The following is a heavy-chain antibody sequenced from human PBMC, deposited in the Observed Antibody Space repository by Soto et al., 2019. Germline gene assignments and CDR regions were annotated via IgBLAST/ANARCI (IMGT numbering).Heavy chain of an antibody. D-gene: IGHD2-21*02. CDR3: AKADGDCLSELTYYYYGMDV. Sequence: QVQLVESGGGVVQPGRSLRLSCAASGFTFSSYGMHWVRQAPGKGLEWVAVISYDGSNKYYADSVKGRFTISRDNSKNQLYLQMNSLRAEDTAVYYDAKADGDCLSELTYYYYGMDVWGQGTTVTVSS. V-gene: IGHV3-30*18. CDR2: ISYDGSNK. J-gene: IGHJ6*02. CDR1: GFTFSSYG.